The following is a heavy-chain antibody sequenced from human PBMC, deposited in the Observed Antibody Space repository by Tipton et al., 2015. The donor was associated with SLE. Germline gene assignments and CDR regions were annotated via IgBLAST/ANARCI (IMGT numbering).Heavy chain of an antibody. V-gene: IGHV4-31*03. D-gene: IGHD6-13*01. CDR1: GGSISSDDYY. CDR2: TSKSGST. CDR3: ASAVAAPGYYYRSYMDV. Sequence: TLSLTCTVSGGSISSDDYYWTWIRQHPGKGLEWIGYTSKSGSTYYTPSLKSRVTISVDTSKNQFSLKLTSVTAADTAVYYCASAVAAPGYYYRSYMDVWGKGTTVTVSS. J-gene: IGHJ6*03.